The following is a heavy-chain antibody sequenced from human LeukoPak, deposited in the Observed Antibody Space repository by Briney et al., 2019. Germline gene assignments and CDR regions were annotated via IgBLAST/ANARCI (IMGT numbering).Heavy chain of an antibody. CDR1: GFTFSNYW. Sequence: QPGGSLRLSCAASGFTFSNYWMSWVRQAPGKGLEWVANIKQDGSEKYYVDSVKGRFTISRDNAKNSLYLQTNSLRAEDTAVYYCARLGYCSSTSCYTAMGAFDIWGQGTLVTVSS. V-gene: IGHV3-7*01. D-gene: IGHD2-2*02. CDR3: ARLGYCSSTSCYTAMGAFDI. CDR2: IKQDGSEK. J-gene: IGHJ3*02.